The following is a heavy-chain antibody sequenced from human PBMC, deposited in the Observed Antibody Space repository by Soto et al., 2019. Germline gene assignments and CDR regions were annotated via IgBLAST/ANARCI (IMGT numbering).Heavy chain of an antibody. V-gene: IGHV1-18*01. D-gene: IGHD3-16*01. Sequence: ASVKVSCKASGYTFTSYGISWVRQAPGQGLEWMGWISAYNGNTNYAQKLQGRVTMTTDTSTSTAYMELRSLRSDDTAVYYCARDSPFQFVYYHYYLDVWGKGTTDTVS. CDR3: ARDSPFQFVYYHYYLDV. CDR1: GYTFTSYG. CDR2: ISAYNGNT. J-gene: IGHJ6*03.